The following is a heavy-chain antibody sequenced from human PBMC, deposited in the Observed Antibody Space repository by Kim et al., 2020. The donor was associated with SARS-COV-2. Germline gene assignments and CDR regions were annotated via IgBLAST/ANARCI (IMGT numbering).Heavy chain of an antibody. V-gene: IGHV7-4-1*02. J-gene: IGHJ5*02. CDR1: GYTFTSYA. CDR3: ASTFWSGYTSWFDP. D-gene: IGHD3-3*01. Sequence: ASVKVSCEASGYTFTSYAMNWVRQAPGQGLEWMGWINTNTGNPTYAQGFTGRFVFSLDTSVSTAYLQISSLKAEDTAVYYCASTFWSGYTSWFDPWGQGTLVTVSS. CDR2: INTNTGNP.